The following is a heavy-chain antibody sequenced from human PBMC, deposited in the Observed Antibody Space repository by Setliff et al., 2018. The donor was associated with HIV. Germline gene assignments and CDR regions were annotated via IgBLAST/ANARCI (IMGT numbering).Heavy chain of an antibody. CDR1: GGSISTSNYF. D-gene: IGHD6-19*01. CDR2: FHSSGST. V-gene: IGHV4-39*07. Sequence: PSETLSLTCNVSGGSISTSNYFWGWIRQPPGKGLEWIGSFHSSGSTSYNPSLRSRVTMSIDASKSQFSLKLTSVTVADTAVYYCARFTSGWYAHYWGVGTLVTVS. J-gene: IGHJ4*02. CDR3: ARFTSGWYAHY.